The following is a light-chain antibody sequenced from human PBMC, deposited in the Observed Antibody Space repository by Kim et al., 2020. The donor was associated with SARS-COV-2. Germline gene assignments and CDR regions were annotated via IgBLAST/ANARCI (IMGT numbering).Light chain of an antibody. CDR2: AAS. CDR3: LQEYNFPYT. Sequence: AIQMTQSPSSLSTSVGDRVTITCRASQGIRTDLGWYQQKQGMPPRLLINAASSLHSGVPSRFSGSGSGTDFTLTISSLQPEDFATYYCLQEYNFPYTFGQGTKLEI. V-gene: IGKV1-6*01. J-gene: IGKJ2*01. CDR1: QGIRTD.